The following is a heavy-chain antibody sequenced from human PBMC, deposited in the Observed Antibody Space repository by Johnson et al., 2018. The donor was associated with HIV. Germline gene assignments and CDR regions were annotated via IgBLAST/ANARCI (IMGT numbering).Heavy chain of an antibody. CDR3: AKGRLVGATTYDAFDI. J-gene: IGHJ3*02. Sequence: VLLVESGGGVVQPGTSLRLSCAASGFTFSSYAMSWVRQAPGKGLEWVSAIGTAGDTYYPGSVKGRFTISRDNSKNTLYLQMNSLRAEDTAVYYCAKGRLVGATTYDAFDIWGQGTMVTVSS. D-gene: IGHD1-26*01. CDR2: IGTAGDT. V-gene: IGHV3-23*04. CDR1: GFTFSSYA.